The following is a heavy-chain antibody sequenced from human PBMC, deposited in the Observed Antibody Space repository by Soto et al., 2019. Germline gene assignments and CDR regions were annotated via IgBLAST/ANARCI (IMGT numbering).Heavy chain of an antibody. J-gene: IGHJ6*02. Sequence: QVQLVQSGAEVKQPGSSVKVSCKASGGTFSSYAISWVRQAPGQGLEWMGGIIPIFGTANYAQKFQGRVTITADKSTSTAYMELSSLRSEDTAVYYCARLWGSGWYSYYYYGMDVWGQGTTVTVSS. CDR1: GGTFSSYA. V-gene: IGHV1-69*06. CDR3: ARLWGSGWYSYYYYGMDV. D-gene: IGHD6-19*01. CDR2: IIPIFGTA.